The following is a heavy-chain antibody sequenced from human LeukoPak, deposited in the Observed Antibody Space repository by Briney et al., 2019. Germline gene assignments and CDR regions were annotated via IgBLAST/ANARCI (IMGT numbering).Heavy chain of an antibody. CDR3: ARLGSYYGSGNTDTEYYYYYGMDV. CDR2: IYTSGST. V-gene: IGHV4-4*07. CDR1: GGSISSYY. J-gene: IGHJ6*02. D-gene: IGHD3-10*01. Sequence: SETLSLTCTVSGGSISSYYWSWIRQPAGKGLGWIGRIYTSGSTNYNPSLKSRVTMSVDTSKNQFSLKLSSVTAADTAVYYCARLGSYYGSGNTDTEYYYYYGMDVWGQGTTVTVSS.